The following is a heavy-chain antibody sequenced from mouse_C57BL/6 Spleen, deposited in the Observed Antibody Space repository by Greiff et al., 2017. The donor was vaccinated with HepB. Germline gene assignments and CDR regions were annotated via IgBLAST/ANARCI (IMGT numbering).Heavy chain of an antibody. J-gene: IGHJ4*01. Sequence: EVQLQQSGPVLVKPGASVKMSCKASGYTFTDYYMNWVKQSHGKSLEWIGVINPYNGGTSYNQKFKGKATLTVDKSSSTAYMELNSLTSDDSAVYYCHRNRDYYAMDYWGQGTSVTVSS. CDR2: INPYNGGT. D-gene: IGHD2-1*01. CDR3: HRNRDYYAMDY. V-gene: IGHV1-19*01. CDR1: GYTFTDYY.